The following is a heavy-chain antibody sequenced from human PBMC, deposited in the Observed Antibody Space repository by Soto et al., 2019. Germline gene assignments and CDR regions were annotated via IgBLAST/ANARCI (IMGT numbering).Heavy chain of an antibody. Sequence: GGSLRLSCAASGFAFTNYWMSWVRQAPGKGLEWVASIKKDGSEGYYVDSVKGRFTISRDSAKNSLYLQMNSLRAEDTAVYYCATSSDTGYIFDFWGQGTLVTVSS. V-gene: IGHV3-7*01. CDR1: GFAFTNYW. J-gene: IGHJ4*02. CDR3: ATSSDTGYIFDF. D-gene: IGHD3-9*01. CDR2: IKKDGSEG.